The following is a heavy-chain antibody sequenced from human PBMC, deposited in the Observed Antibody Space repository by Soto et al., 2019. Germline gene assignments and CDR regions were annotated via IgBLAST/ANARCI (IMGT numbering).Heavy chain of an antibody. CDR1: GGSFTSINW. Sequence: PSETLSLTYAVSGGSFTSINWWTWVRQPPGQGLEWIGEIYRTGSTNYNPSLKSRVTISLDKSENQFSLKVTSLTAADTAVYYCASRDPGTSVDYWGQGTLVTVSS. J-gene: IGHJ4*02. V-gene: IGHV4-4*02. D-gene: IGHD1-7*01. CDR2: IYRTGST. CDR3: ASRDPGTSVDY.